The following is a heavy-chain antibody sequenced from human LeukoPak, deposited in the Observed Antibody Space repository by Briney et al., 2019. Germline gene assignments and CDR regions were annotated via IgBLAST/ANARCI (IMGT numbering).Heavy chain of an antibody. CDR2: IYYSGST. CDR3: ARGPYYDSLTGYYKRDSWFDP. J-gene: IGHJ5*02. D-gene: IGHD3-9*01. V-gene: IGHV4-30-4*08. Sequence: NTSHTLSLTCTLSGRSISSGDYYSSWIRQPPGKGPEWIGYIYYSGSTYYNPSLKSRFSISVATSKNQSSLKLTSVPAADPAVYYCARGPYYDSLTGYYKRDSWFDPWGQGTLVTVSS. CDR1: GRSISSGDYY.